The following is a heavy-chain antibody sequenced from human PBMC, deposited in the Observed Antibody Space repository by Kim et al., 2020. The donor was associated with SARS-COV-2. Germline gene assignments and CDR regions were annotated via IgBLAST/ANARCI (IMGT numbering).Heavy chain of an antibody. CDR3: ARSFTATLTTGGGYGMDV. D-gene: IGHD4-4*01. J-gene: IGHJ6*02. CDR1: GGSFSGYY. Sequence: SETLSLTCAVYGGSFSGYYWSWIRQPPGKGLEWIGEINHSGSTNYNPSLKSRVTISVDTSKNQFSLKLSSVTAADTAVYYCARSFTATLTTGGGYGMDVWGQGTTVTVSS. V-gene: IGHV4-34*01. CDR2: INHSGST.